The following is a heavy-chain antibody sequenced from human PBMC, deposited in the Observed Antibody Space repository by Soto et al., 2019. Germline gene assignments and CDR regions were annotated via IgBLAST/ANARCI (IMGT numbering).Heavy chain of an antibody. Sequence: SETLSLTCIVSADSISASYWSWIRQPPGRRLEWIGHVYNIGSTNYNPSLKSRAFISVDTSRNQFSLKLTSVTAADTAVYFCARGNYVSWTFRGRTYYYEFRGQGTPLTVSS. CDR1: ADSISASY. CDR2: VYNIGST. D-gene: IGHD3-16*01. J-gene: IGHJ4*02. V-gene: IGHV4-59*01. CDR3: ARGNYVSWTFRGRTYYYEF.